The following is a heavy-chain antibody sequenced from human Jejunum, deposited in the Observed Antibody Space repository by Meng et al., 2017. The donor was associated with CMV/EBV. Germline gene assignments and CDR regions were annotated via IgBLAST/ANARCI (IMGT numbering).Heavy chain of an antibody. D-gene: IGHD5-24*01. Sequence: ICGDSVSSNSAAWLWIRQSPSRGLEWLARTYYRSKWYNDYAVSVRGRIIINPDTSKNQFSLQLNSVTPEDTAVYYCTRGFNYYFDYWGQGILVTVSS. CDR3: TRGFNYYFDY. CDR2: TYYRSKWYN. V-gene: IGHV6-1*01. CDR1: GDSVSSNSAA. J-gene: IGHJ4*02.